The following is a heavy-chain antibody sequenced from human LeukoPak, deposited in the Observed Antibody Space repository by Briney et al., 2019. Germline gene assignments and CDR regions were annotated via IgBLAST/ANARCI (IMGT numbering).Heavy chain of an antibody. D-gene: IGHD3-22*01. CDR3: AREWGLSGYYIDY. Sequence: GGSLRLSCAASGFTFSSYSMNWVRQAPGKGLEWVSSISSSSSYIYYADSVKGRFTISRDNAKNSLYLQMNSLRAEDTAVYYCAREWGLSGYYIDYWGQGTLVTVSS. J-gene: IGHJ4*02. CDR1: GFTFSSYS. V-gene: IGHV3-21*01. CDR2: ISSSSSYI.